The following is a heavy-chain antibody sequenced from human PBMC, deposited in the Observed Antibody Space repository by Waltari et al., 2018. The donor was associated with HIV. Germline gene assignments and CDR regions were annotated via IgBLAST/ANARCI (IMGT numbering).Heavy chain of an antibody. CDR1: GYTFISYA. CDR3: AREYDFWSGGYHYYGMDV. CDR2: INVGNYNT. J-gene: IGHJ6*02. D-gene: IGHD3-3*01. Sequence: QVQLVQSGAVVKKPGASVRISCAPSGYTFISYALHWVRQAPGQRPEWMGWINVGNYNTKYSQKFQDRVTITGDTSASTGYLDLSSLTSEDTAVYFCAREYDFWSGGYHYYGMDVWGQGTTVTVSS. V-gene: IGHV1-3*01.